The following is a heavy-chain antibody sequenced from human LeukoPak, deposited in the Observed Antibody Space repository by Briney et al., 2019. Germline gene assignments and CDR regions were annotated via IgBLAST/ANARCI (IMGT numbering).Heavy chain of an antibody. J-gene: IGHJ4*02. V-gene: IGHV4-4*02. Sequence: PSETLSLTCAVSGGSISSSNWWSRVRQPPGKGLEWIGEIYHSGSTNYNPSLKSRVTISVDKSKNQFSLKLSSVTAADTAVYYCASRLVRGGYFDYWGQGTLVTVSS. CDR1: GGSISSSNW. CDR2: IYHSGST. D-gene: IGHD3-10*01. CDR3: ASRLVRGGYFDY.